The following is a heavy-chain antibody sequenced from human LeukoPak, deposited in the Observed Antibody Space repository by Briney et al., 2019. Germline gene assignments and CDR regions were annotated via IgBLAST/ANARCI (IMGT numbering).Heavy chain of an antibody. V-gene: IGHV3-21*01. CDR3: ARDGDCSGGSCYSGY. D-gene: IGHD2-15*01. CDR2: ISSSSSYI. Sequence: GGSLRLSCAASGFTVSSSYMSWVRQAPGKGLEWVSSISSSSSYIYYADSVKGRFTISRDNAKNSLYLQMNSLRAEDTAVYYCARDGDCSGGSCYSGYWGQGTLVTVSS. J-gene: IGHJ4*02. CDR1: GFTVSSSY.